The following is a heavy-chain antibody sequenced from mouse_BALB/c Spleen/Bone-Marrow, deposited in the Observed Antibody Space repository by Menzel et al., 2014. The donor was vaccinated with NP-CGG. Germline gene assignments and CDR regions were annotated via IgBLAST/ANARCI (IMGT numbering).Heavy chain of an antibody. CDR1: GYTFTNYW. J-gene: IGHJ2*01. Sequence: VKLQESGAELAKPGASVKMSCKASGYTFTNYWTHWVKQRPGQGLEWIGYINPSTGYTEYNQKFKDKATLTADKSSSTAYMQLSSLTSEDSAVYYCARIYYYGRDYWGQGTTLTVSS. V-gene: IGHV1-7*01. CDR3: ARIYYYGRDY. CDR2: INPSTGYT. D-gene: IGHD1-1*01.